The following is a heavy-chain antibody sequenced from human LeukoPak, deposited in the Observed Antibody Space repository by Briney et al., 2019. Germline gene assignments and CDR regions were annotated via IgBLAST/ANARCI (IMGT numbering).Heavy chain of an antibody. CDR3: ARGPPLFDP. V-gene: IGHV3-7*01. Sequence: PGGSLRLSCVASGFTLSNYWMSWVRQAPGMGLEWVASIKQDGSEKNYVDSVKGRFTISRDNAKNSLYLQMSSLRAEDTALYYCARGPPLFDPWGQGTLVTVSS. CDR1: GFTLSNYW. CDR2: IKQDGSEK. J-gene: IGHJ5*02.